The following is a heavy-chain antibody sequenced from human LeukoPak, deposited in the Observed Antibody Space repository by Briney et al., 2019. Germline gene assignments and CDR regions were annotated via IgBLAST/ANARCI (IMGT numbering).Heavy chain of an antibody. CDR1: GFTVSSNY. V-gene: IGHV3-53*01. D-gene: IGHD4-17*01. CDR3: ARGRVGATVTSP. J-gene: IGHJ5*02. Sequence: PGGSLRLSCAASGFTVSSNYMSWVRQAPGKGLEWVSVIYSGGSTYYADSVRGRFTISRDNSKNTLYLQMNSLRAEDTAVYYCARGRVGATVTSPWGQGTLVTVSS. CDR2: IYSGGST.